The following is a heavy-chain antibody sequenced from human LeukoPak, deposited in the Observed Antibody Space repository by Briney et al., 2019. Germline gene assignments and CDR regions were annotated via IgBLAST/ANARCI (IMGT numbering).Heavy chain of an antibody. CDR3: ARDRGSSWYDYYYYGLDV. CDR2: ISSSGTTI. J-gene: IGHJ6*04. D-gene: IGHD6-13*01. Sequence: PGGSLRLSCTASGFTLRTYEMNWVRQAPGKGLEWVSYISSSGTTIYYADSVEGRFTISRDNAKNSLYLEMNSLRDDDTAIYYCARDRGSSWYDYYYYGLDVWGAGTTCTVSS. CDR1: GFTLRTYE. V-gene: IGHV3-48*03.